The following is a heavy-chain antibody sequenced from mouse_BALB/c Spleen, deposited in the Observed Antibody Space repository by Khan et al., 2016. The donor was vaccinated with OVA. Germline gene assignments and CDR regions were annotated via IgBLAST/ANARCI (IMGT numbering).Heavy chain of an antibody. D-gene: IGHD4-1*01. J-gene: IGHJ3*01. CDR3: ASHLTGSFAY. V-gene: IGHV5-6*01. CDR1: GFTFSNYG. CDR2: INSDGSYT. Sequence: EVQLVESGGDLVKPGGSLKLSCAASGFTFSNYGMSWVRQIPDKRLEWVATINSDGSYTYSPDSVKGRFTISRNNAKNTLSLEMISLRSDDTAMYYCASHLTGSFAYWGQGTLVTVFA.